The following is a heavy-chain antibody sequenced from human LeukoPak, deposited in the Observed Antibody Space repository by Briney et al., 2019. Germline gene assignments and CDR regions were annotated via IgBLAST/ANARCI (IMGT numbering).Heavy chain of an antibody. V-gene: IGHV3-9*01. D-gene: IGHD6-19*01. CDR1: GFTFDDYA. CDR2: ISWDSGSI. Sequence: PGRSLRLSCAASGFTFDDYAMHWVRQAPGKGLEWVSGISWDSGSIGYADSVKGRFTISRDNAKNSLYLQMNSLRAEDTALYCCAKVQGSGWYGWFDPWGQGTLVTVSS. CDR3: AKVQGSGWYGWFDP. J-gene: IGHJ5*02.